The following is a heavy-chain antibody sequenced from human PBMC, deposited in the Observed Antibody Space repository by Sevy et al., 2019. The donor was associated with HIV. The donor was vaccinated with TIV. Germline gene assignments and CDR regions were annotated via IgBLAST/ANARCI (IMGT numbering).Heavy chain of an antibody. D-gene: IGHD6-13*01. CDR2: IKQDGSEK. CDR3: ARDRYSSSWYYFDY. V-gene: IGHV3-7*03. J-gene: IGHJ4*02. Sequence: GESLKISCAASGFTFSSYWMSWVRQAPGKGLEWVANIKQDGSEKYYVDSVKGRFTISRDNAKNSLYLQMNSLRVEDTAVYYCARDRYSSSWYYFDYWGQGTLVTVSS. CDR1: GFTFSSYW.